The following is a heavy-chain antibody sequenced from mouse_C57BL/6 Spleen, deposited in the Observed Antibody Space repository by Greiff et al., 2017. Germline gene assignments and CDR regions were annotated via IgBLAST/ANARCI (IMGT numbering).Heavy chain of an antibody. CDR1: GYAFSSSW. CDR3: ARYDGYYDYAMDY. D-gene: IGHD2-3*01. Sequence: VQLQQSGPELVKPGASVKISCKASGYAFSSSWMNWVKQRPGKGLEWIGRIYPGDGDTNYTGRLKGKATLTADKSSSTAYMQLSSLTSEDSAVYFGARYDGYYDYAMDYWGQGTSVTVSS. V-gene: IGHV1-82*01. CDR2: IYPGDGDT. J-gene: IGHJ4*01.